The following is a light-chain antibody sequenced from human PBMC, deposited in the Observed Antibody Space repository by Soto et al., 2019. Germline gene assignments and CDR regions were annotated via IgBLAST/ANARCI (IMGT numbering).Light chain of an antibody. Sequence: EIVMTQSPATLSVSPGERATLSCRASQSVSSNLAWYQQKPGQAPRLLFYGASTRATGIPARFSGSGSGTXXXXXXXSLQSEDFAIYYCQQSNNWPYTFGQGTKLEIK. J-gene: IGKJ2*01. CDR3: QQSNNWPYT. CDR2: GAS. V-gene: IGKV3-15*01. CDR1: QSVSSN.